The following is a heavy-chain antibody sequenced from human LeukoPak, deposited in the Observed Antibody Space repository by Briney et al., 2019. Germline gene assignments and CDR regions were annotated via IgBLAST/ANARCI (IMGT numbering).Heavy chain of an antibody. CDR1: GFTFSSYA. Sequence: QPGRSLRLSCAASGFTFSSYAMNWVRQAPGKGLEWVAVISYDGSNKYYADSVKGRFTISRDNSKNTLYLQMNSLRAEDTAVYYCAKDRSESYFYFDFWGQGTLVTVSS. J-gene: IGHJ4*02. CDR2: ISYDGSNK. V-gene: IGHV3-30-3*01. CDR3: AKDRSESYFYFDF. D-gene: IGHD1-26*01.